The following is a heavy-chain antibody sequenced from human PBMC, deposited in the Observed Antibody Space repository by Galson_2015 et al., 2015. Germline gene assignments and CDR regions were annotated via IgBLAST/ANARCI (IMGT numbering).Heavy chain of an antibody. V-gene: IGHV3-33*01. J-gene: IGHJ4*02. Sequence: SLRLSCAASGFTFSSYGMHWVRQAPGKGLEWVAVIWYDGSNKYYADSVKSRFTISRDNSKNTLYLQMNSLRAEDTAVYYCASEGTVTGVDYWGQGTLVTVSS. CDR3: ASEGTVTGVDY. D-gene: IGHD4-17*01. CDR1: GFTFSSYG. CDR2: IWYDGSNK.